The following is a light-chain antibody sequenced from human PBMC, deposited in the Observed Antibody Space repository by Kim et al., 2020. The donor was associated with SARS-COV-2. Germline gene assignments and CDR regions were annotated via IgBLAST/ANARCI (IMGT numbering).Light chain of an antibody. CDR3: QQYNGYWT. J-gene: IGKJ1*01. CDR2: DAS. Sequence: DIQMTQFPSTLSASVGDRVTITCRASQTISSWLAWYQQKPGKAPKLLIYDASNLESGVPSRFSGSGSGTEFTLTISSLQPDDLATYYCQQYNGYWTFGQGTKVDIK. V-gene: IGKV1-5*01. CDR1: QTISSW.